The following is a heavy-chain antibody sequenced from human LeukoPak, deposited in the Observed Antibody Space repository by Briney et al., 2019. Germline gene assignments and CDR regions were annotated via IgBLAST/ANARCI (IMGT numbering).Heavy chain of an antibody. Sequence: SETLSLACAVSGGSISSNTYYWGWIRQPPGEGLEWIGSFDYSGSTYYNPSLQSRVTIFGDTSKNQFSLKLTSVTAADTAVYYCARHLGGSYYSPFDYWGRGTLVTVSS. V-gene: IGHV4-39*01. D-gene: IGHD2-15*01. CDR2: FDYSGST. J-gene: IGHJ4*02. CDR3: ARHLGGSYYSPFDY. CDR1: GGSISSNTYY.